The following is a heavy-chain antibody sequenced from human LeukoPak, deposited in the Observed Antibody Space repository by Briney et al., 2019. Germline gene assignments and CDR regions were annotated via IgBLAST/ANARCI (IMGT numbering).Heavy chain of an antibody. CDR1: GFTFSSYG. V-gene: IGHV3-30*18. CDR2: ISYDGSNK. D-gene: IGHD3-3*01. CDR3: AKDFYDFWSGLDY. Sequence: GGSLRLSCAASGFTFSSYGMHWVRQAPGKGLEWVAVISYDGSNKYYADSVKGRFTISRDNSKNTLYLQMNSLRAEDTAVYYCAKDFYDFWSGLDYWGQGALVTVSS. J-gene: IGHJ4*02.